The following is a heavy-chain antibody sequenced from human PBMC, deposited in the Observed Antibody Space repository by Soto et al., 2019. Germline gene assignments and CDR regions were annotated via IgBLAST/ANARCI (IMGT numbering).Heavy chain of an antibody. D-gene: IGHD6-13*01. CDR2: IYYSGST. V-gene: IGHV4-59*01. Sequence: SETLSLTCTVSGGSISSYYWIWIRQPPGKGLEWIGYIYYSGSTNYNPSLKSRVTISVDTSKNQFSLKLSSVTAADTAVYYCARAKRYSSSPAWFDPWGQGTLVTVSS. J-gene: IGHJ5*02. CDR1: GGSISSYY. CDR3: ARAKRYSSSPAWFDP.